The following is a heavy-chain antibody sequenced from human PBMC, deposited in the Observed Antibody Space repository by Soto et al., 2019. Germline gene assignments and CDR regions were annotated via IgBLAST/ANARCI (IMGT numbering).Heavy chain of an antibody. D-gene: IGHD6-13*01. CDR3: ARELADTVIAAAGTDYYYGMDV. V-gene: IGHV1-18*01. CDR1: GYTFTSYG. CDR2: ISAYNGNT. Sequence: ASVKVSCKASGYTFTSYGISWVRQAPGQGLEWMGWISAYNGNTNYAQKLQGRVTMTTDTSTSTAYMELRSLRSDDTAVYYSARELADTVIAAAGTDYYYGMDVWGQGTAVTVSS. J-gene: IGHJ6*02.